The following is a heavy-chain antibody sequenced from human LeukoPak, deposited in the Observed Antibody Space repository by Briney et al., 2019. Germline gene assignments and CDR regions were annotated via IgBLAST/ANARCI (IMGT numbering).Heavy chain of an antibody. J-gene: IGHJ4*02. D-gene: IGHD6-19*01. CDR2: IDSGGST. CDR3: ARDPGGWGNFDY. V-gene: IGHV3-66*01. CDR1: GFTVTTNS. Sequence: GRSLRLSCAVSGFTVTTNSMSWVRQAAGRGLKWVSVIDSGGSTYYADAVKGRFTISRDYSKNTLYLQMNSLRAEDTAVYYCARDPGGWGNFDYWGQGTLVTVSS.